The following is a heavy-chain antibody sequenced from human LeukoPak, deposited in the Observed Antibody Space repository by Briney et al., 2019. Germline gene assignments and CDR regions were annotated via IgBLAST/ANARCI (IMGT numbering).Heavy chain of an antibody. CDR1: GYTFSGYY. V-gene: IGHV1-2*02. J-gene: IGHJ4*02. CDR2: INPNTGAT. Sequence: ASVKVSCKASGYTFSGYYVHWVRQAPGQGLEWMGWINPNTGATNYAQKFQGRVTMTRDTSISTAYMELSRLRSDDTAVYYCARFFYSEPDGAAAALIDYWGQGTLVTVSS. CDR3: ARFFYSEPDGAAAALIDY. D-gene: IGHD2-2*01.